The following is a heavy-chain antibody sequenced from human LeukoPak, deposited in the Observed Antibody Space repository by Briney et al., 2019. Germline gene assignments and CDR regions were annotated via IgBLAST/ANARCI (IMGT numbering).Heavy chain of an antibody. V-gene: IGHV3-21*01. D-gene: IGHD3-3*01. Sequence: KSGGSLRLSCAASGFTFSSYSMNWVRQAPGKGLEWVSSISSSSSYIYYADSVKGRFTISRDNAKKSLYLQMNSLRAEDTAVYYCARDVLMGVIWSGYQFDYWGQGTLVTVSS. CDR1: GFTFSSYS. CDR3: ARDVLMGVIWSGYQFDY. J-gene: IGHJ4*02. CDR2: ISSSSSYI.